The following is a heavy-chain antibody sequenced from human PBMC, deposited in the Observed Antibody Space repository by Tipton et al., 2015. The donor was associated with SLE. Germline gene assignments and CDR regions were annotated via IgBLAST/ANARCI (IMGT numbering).Heavy chain of an antibody. V-gene: IGHV4-31*03. J-gene: IGHJ5*02. CDR2: IYYSGST. CDR3: ARAGIQLWGDRWFDP. CDR1: GGFINGGGYY. D-gene: IGHD5-18*01. Sequence: TLSLTCTVSGGFINGGGYYWSWIRQHPGKGLEWIGYIYYSGSTYYNPSLKSRATISVDTSKNQFSLRLDSVTAADTAMYYCARAGIQLWGDRWFDPWGQGTLVIVSS.